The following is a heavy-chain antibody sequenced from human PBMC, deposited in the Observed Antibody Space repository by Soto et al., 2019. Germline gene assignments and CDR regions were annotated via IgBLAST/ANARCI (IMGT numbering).Heavy chain of an antibody. J-gene: IGHJ6*02. CDR2: ISGSGGST. CDR1: GFTFSNYA. D-gene: IGHD1-26*01. CDR3: ATYSGNYERYGVYYGMDV. V-gene: IGHV3-23*01. Sequence: GGSLRLSCAPSGFTFSNYAISWVRQAPGRGLEWVSSISGSGGSTYYADAVKGRFTISRDNSKNTLYLQMNSLRAEDTAVYYCATYSGNYERYGVYYGMDVWGQGTTVTVSS.